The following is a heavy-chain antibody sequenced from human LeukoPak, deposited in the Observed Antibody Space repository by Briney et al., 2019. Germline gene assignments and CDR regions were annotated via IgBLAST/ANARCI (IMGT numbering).Heavy chain of an antibody. CDR1: GGSISSFY. D-gene: IGHD4-17*01. Sequence: PSETLSLTCTVSGGSISSFYWSWIRRPPGKGLEWVGYISYSGTTNYNPSLKSRLTMSVDTSKNQFSLKLSSVTAADTAVYYCARHQRTTATTNYYYYYMDVWGKGTTVTVSS. V-gene: IGHV4-59*08. CDR2: ISYSGTT. J-gene: IGHJ6*03. CDR3: ARHQRTTATTNYYYYYMDV.